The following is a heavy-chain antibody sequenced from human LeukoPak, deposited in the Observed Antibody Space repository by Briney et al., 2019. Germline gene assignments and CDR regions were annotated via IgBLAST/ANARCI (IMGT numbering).Heavy chain of an antibody. CDR2: INPSGGST. CDR3: ARGSGTIFGVVII. CDR1: GYTFTSHY. J-gene: IGHJ4*02. Sequence: ASVKVSCKASGYTFTSHYMHWVRQAPGQGLEWMGIINPSGGSTTYAQKFQGRVTMTRATSTSTVYMELSSLRSEDTAVYYCARGSGTIFGVVIIWGQGTLVTVSS. V-gene: IGHV1-46*01. D-gene: IGHD3-3*01.